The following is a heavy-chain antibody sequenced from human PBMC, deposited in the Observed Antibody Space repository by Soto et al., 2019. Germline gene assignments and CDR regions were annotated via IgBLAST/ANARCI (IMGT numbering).Heavy chain of an antibody. CDR2: IIPIFGTA. V-gene: IGHV1-69*13. Sequence: GASVKVSCKASGGTFSSYAISWVRQAPGQGLEWMGGIIPIFGTANYAQKFQGRVTITADESTSTAYMELSSLRSEDTAVYYCAREDRDGCRYDAFDIWGQGTMVTVSS. D-gene: IGHD6-19*01. CDR3: AREDRDGCRYDAFDI. CDR1: GGTFSSYA. J-gene: IGHJ3*02.